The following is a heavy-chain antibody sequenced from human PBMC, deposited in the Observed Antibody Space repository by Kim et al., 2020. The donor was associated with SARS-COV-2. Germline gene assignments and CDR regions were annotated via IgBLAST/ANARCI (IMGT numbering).Heavy chain of an antibody. CDR1: NFTFSNYD. D-gene: IGHD2-2*01. CDR2: ISSSGYYI. Sequence: GGSLRLSCAASNFTFSNYDMNWVRQAPGKGLEWVSSISSSGYYIYYSDSVKGRFTISRDNAKNSLFLQMNRLRAEDTAVYYCATARRGYCSRTNCQTNWFDPWGQGTLVTVSS. CDR3: ATARRGYCSRTNCQTNWFDP. V-gene: IGHV3-21*01. J-gene: IGHJ5*02.